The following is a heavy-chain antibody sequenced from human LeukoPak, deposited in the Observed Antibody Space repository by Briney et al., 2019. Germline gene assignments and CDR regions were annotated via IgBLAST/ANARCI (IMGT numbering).Heavy chain of an antibody. V-gene: IGHV4-59*01. J-gene: IGHJ4*02. Sequence: SETLSLTCTVSGGSISSYYWSWIRQPPGKGLEWIGYIYYSGSTNYNPSLKSRVTISVDTSKNQFSLKLSSVTAADTAVYYCARMDLYSGSHSFDYWGQGTLVTVSS. CDR3: ARMDLYSGSHSFDY. CDR2: IYYSGST. D-gene: IGHD1-26*01. CDR1: GGSISSYY.